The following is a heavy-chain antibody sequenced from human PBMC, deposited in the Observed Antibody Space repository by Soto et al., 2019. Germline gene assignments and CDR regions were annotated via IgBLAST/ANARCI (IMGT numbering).Heavy chain of an antibody. CDR1: GDSVSSNSAA. D-gene: IGHD6-6*01. Sequence: SQTLSLTCAISGDSVSSNSAAWNRIRQSPSRGLEWLGRTYYRSKWYNDYAVSVKSRITINPDTSKNQFSLQLNSVTPEDTAVYYCARAGSSSSGDYYYYYGMDVWGQGTTVTVSS. CDR3: ARAGSSSSGDYYYYYGMDV. CDR2: TYYRSKWYN. J-gene: IGHJ6*02. V-gene: IGHV6-1*01.